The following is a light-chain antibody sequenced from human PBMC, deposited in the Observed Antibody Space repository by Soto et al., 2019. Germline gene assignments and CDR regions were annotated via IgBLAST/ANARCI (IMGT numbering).Light chain of an antibody. CDR1: RSNIGSNP. J-gene: IGLJ1*01. Sequence: LTQPPSASGTPGQRVTISCSGGRSNIGSNPVNWYQQFPGRAPKLLIDSNNQRPSGVPDRFSGSRSGSSASLAISGLQSEDEADYYCAAWDDSLYGRVFGTGTKLTVL. V-gene: IGLV1-44*01. CDR3: AAWDDSLYGRV. CDR2: SNN.